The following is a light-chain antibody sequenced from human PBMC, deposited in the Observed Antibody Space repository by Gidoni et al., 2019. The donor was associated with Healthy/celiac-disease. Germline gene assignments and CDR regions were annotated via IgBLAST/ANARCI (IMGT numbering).Light chain of an antibody. Sequence: AIRMTQSPSSFSASTGDRVTITCRARQGISSYLAWYQQKPGKAPKLLIYAASTLQSGVPSRFSGSGSGTDFTLTISYLQSEDFATYYCQQYYSYPSLTFGGXTKVEIK. J-gene: IGKJ4*01. CDR3: QQYYSYPSLT. CDR1: QGISSY. CDR2: AAS. V-gene: IGKV1-8*01.